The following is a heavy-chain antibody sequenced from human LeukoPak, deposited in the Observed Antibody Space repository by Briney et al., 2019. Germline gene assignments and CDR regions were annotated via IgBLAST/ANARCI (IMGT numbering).Heavy chain of an antibody. CDR3: AKDRKYCTNGVCSYCYYYYGMDA. D-gene: IGHD2-8*01. CDR1: GFTFSSYA. CDR2: LSGSGSST. J-gene: IGHJ6*02. Sequence: PGGSLRLSCAASGFTFSSYAVSWVRQAPGKGLEWVSALSGSGSSTYYADSVKGRFTISRDNSKSTLYLQMNSLRAEDTAVYYCAKDRKYCTNGVCSYCYYYYGMDAWGQGTTVTVSS. V-gene: IGHV3-23*01.